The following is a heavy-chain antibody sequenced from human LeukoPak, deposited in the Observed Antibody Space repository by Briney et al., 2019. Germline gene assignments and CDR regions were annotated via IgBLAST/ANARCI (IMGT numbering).Heavy chain of an antibody. Sequence: SETLSLTCAVYGGSFSGYYWIWIRQPPGKGLEWIGEINHSGSTNYNPSLKSRVTISVDTSKNQFSLKLSSVTAADTAVYYCARAEVVVVAAWGNWFDPWGQGTLVTVSS. CDR3: ARAEVVVVAAWGNWFDP. CDR2: INHSGST. J-gene: IGHJ5*02. V-gene: IGHV4-34*01. D-gene: IGHD2-15*01. CDR1: GGSFSGYY.